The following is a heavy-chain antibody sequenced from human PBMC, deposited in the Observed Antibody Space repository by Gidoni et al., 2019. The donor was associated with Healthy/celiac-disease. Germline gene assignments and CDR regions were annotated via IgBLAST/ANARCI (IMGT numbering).Heavy chain of an antibody. CDR1: GGAASRSGTY. J-gene: IGHJ2*01. CDR3: VRHEENCRSGGCGTRYFDL. Sequence: QLQLQESGPGLVKPSATLSLTCTVSGGAASRSGTYGGWIRQTPGKGLEWIGSMSYSGTTHYNPSLQSRVIISVDPSKNQFFLKMSSVTAADTTVYYCVRHEENCRSGGCGTRYFDLWGRGTLVTVSS. CDR2: MSYSGTT. D-gene: IGHD3-3*01. V-gene: IGHV4-39*01.